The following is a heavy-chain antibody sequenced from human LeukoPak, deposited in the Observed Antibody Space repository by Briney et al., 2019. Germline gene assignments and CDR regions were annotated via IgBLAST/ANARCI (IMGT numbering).Heavy chain of an antibody. J-gene: IGHJ6*02. Sequence: PGGSLRLSCAVSGFTFSSYWMHWVRQAPGKGLVWVSSIKGDGSNINYADSVKGRFTMSRDNDKNTLYLQMNSLRPEDTAVYYCARGLDEVRERSGMDVWGQGTTVTVSS. CDR2: IKGDGSNI. CDR3: ARGLDEVRERSGMDV. CDR1: GFTFSSYW. D-gene: IGHD2-2*01. V-gene: IGHV3-74*01.